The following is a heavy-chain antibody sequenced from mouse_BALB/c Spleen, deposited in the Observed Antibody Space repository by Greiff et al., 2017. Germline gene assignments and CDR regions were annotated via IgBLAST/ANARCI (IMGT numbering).Heavy chain of an antibody. CDR3: ARSRYYDYDDYYAMDC. J-gene: IGHJ4*01. V-gene: IGHV1S81*02. Sequence: QVQLQQPGAELVKPGASVKLSCKASGYTFTSYWMHWVKQRPGQGLEWIGEINPSNGRTNYNEKFKSKATLTVDKSSSTAYMQLSSLTSEDSAVYYCARSRYYDYDDYYAMDCWGQGTSVTVSS. D-gene: IGHD2-4*01. CDR1: GYTFTSYW. CDR2: INPSNGRT.